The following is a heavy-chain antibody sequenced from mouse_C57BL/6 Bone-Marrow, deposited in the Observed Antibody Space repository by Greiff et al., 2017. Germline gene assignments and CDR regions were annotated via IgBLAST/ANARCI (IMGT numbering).Heavy chain of an antibody. V-gene: IGHV1-78*01. D-gene: IGHD1-1*02. CDR3: ARSGVVAYCYFDV. CDR1: GYTFTGHT. J-gene: IGHJ1*03. Sequence: QVQLQQSDAELVKPGASVKISCKASGYTFTGHTIHWMKQRPEQGLEWIGYIYPRDGSTNYNEKFKGKATLTADKSSSTAYMQLNSLTSEDSAVSVCARSGVVAYCYFDVWGKGTTLTVSS. CDR2: IYPRDGST.